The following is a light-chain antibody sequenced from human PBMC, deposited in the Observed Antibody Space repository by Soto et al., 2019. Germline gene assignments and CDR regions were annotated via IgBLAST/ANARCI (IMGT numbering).Light chain of an antibody. CDR3: AAWDDSLGGYV. CDR1: SSNIGSNY. Sequence: QSMLTQPPSASGTPGQRVTISCSGSSSNIGSNYVYWYQQLPGTAPKLLIYRNNQRPSGVPDRFSGSKSGTSASLAISGLRSEDEADYYCAAWDDSLGGYVFGTGTKLTVL. V-gene: IGLV1-47*01. CDR2: RNN. J-gene: IGLJ1*01.